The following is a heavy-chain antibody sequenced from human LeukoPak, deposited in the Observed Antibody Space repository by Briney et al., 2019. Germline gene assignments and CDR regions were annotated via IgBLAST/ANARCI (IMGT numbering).Heavy chain of an antibody. V-gene: IGHV3-11*04. CDR1: GFTFSDYY. CDR2: ISSSGSTI. Sequence: PGGSLRLSCAASGFTFSDYYMSWIRQAPGKGLEWVSYISSSGSTIYYADSVKGRFTISRDNAKNSLYLQMNSLRAEDTAVYYCARDPPEWWIYMDVWGKGTTVTVSS. D-gene: IGHD2-15*01. J-gene: IGHJ6*03. CDR3: ARDPPEWWIYMDV.